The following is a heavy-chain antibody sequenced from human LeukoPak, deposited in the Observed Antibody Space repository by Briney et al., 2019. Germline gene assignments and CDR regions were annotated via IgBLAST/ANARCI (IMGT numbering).Heavy chain of an antibody. CDR2: FDPEDGET. CDR3: ATDPGGSGGSVYAFDI. Sequence: ASVKVSCKVSGYTLTELFMHWVRQAPGKGLEWMGGFDPEDGETIYAQKFQGRVTMTEDTSTDTAYMELSSLRSEDTAVYYCATDPGGSGGSVYAFDIWGQGTMVTVSS. J-gene: IGHJ3*02. CDR1: GYTLTELF. V-gene: IGHV1-24*01. D-gene: IGHD2-15*01.